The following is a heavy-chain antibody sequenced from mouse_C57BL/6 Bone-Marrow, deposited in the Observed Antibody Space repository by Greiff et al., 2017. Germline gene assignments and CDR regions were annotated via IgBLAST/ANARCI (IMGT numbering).Heavy chain of an antibody. J-gene: IGHJ3*01. D-gene: IGHD1-1*01. CDR3: ARPDYGSPY. Sequence: EVKLVESGGDLVKPGGSLKLSCAASGFTFSSYGMSWVRQTPDKRLEWVATISSGGSYTYYPDSVKGRFTISRDNAKNTLYLQMSSLKSEDTAMYYCARPDYGSPYWGQGTLVTVSA. CDR2: ISSGGSYT. V-gene: IGHV5-6*01. CDR1: GFTFSSYG.